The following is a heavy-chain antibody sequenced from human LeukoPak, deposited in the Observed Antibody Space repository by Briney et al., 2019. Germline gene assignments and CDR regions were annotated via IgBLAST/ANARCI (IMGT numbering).Heavy chain of an antibody. J-gene: IGHJ4*02. CDR1: GGTFSSYA. CDR2: IIPIFGTA. Sequence: SVKVSCKASGGTFSSYAISWVRQAPGQGLEWMGGIIPIFGTANYAQKFQGRVTITADESTSTAYMELSSLRSEDTAVYYCARVRELRFLEWLPDYWGQGTLVTVSS. D-gene: IGHD3-3*01. V-gene: IGHV1-69*01. CDR3: ARVRELRFLEWLPDY.